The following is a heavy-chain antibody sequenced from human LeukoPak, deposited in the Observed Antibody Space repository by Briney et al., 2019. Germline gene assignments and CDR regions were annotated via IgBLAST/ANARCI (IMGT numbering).Heavy chain of an antibody. J-gene: IGHJ4*02. V-gene: IGHV5-51*01. CDR1: GYSFTSYW. D-gene: IGHD1-1*01. Sequence: GESLKISCKGSGYSFTSYWNGCVLQMPGKGLEWMGIIYPGDSDTRYSPSFQGQVTISADKSISTAYLQWSSLKCSDTAMYYCARNWNGVLYYWGQGTLVTVSS. CDR3: ARNWNGVLYY. CDR2: IYPGDSDT.